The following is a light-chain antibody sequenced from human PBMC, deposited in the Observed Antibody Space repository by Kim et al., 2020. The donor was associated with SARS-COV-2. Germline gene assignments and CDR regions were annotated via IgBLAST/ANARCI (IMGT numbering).Light chain of an antibody. Sequence: GYPGQTAGITCSGEKLGEKYTDWYQQQPGQSPVLIIYEDIKRPSGIPERFSGSNSGNTATLTISGTQAIDEADYYCQAWDTSTVVFGGGTQLTVL. V-gene: IGLV3-1*01. CDR2: EDI. CDR1: KLGEKY. CDR3: QAWDTSTVV. J-gene: IGLJ2*01.